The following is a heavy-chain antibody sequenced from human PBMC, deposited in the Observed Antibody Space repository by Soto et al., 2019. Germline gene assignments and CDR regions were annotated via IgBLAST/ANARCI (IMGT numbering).Heavy chain of an antibody. CDR3: AKDRYCISTTCPRHYYGMDV. V-gene: IGHV3-73*01. CDR2: VRGKADNFAT. J-gene: IGHJ6*02. CDR1: GFSFSGSA. Sequence: GGSLRLSCAASGFSFSGSAMHWVRQTSGKGLEWVGRVRGKADNFATAYAASVKGRFTISRDDSKNTAYLQMNSLRFEDTAVYYCAKDRYCISTTCPRHYYGMDVWGQGTTVTVSS. D-gene: IGHD2-2*01.